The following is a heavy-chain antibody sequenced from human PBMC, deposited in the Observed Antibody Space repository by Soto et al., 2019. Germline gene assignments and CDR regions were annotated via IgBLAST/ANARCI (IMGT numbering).Heavy chain of an antibody. CDR3: ARHTPAISISDH. V-gene: IGHV4-39*01. CDR2: IYYSGST. Sequence: QLQLQESGPGLVKPSETLSLTCTFSGGSISSSSYYWGWVRQPPGKGLEWIGSIYYSGSTYYNPSLKSRVTISVDTSKNQFSLKLSSVTAADTAVYYCARHTPAISISDHWGQGTLVTVSS. D-gene: IGHD2-15*01. CDR1: GGSISSSSYY. J-gene: IGHJ4*02.